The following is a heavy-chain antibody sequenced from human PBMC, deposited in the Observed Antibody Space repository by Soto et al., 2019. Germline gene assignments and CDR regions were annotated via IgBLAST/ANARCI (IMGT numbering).Heavy chain of an antibody. J-gene: IGHJ5*02. Sequence: QLQLQESGPGLVKPSETLSLTCTVSGGSISSSSYYWGWIRQPPGKGLEWIGSIYYSGSTYYNPSLKSRVTISVDTSKNQFSLKLSSVTAADTAVYYCARRAGKEWFTEPPVWFDPWGQGTLVTVSS. V-gene: IGHV4-39*01. CDR3: ARRAGKEWFTEPPVWFDP. CDR1: GGSISSSSYY. CDR2: IYYSGST. D-gene: IGHD3-3*01.